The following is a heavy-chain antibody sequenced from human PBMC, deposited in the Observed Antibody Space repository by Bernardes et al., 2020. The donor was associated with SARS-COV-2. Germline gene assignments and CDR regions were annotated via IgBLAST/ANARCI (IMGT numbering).Heavy chain of an antibody. CDR2: IYTSGST. Sequence: SETLSLTCTVSGGSISSYYWSWIRQPAGKGLEWIGRIYTSGSTNYNPSLKSRVTMSVDTSKNQFSLKLSSVTAADTAVYYCARESYATRRLLYREYYFDYWGQGTLVTVSS. CDR3: ARESYATRRLLYREYYFDY. D-gene: IGHD2-2*02. J-gene: IGHJ4*02. V-gene: IGHV4-4*07. CDR1: GGSISSYY.